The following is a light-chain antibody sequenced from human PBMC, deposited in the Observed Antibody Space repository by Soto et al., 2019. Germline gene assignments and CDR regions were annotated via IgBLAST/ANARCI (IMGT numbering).Light chain of an antibody. CDR1: STDPATYDL. J-gene: IGLJ2*01. Sequence: QSALTQPASVSGSPGQSITISCTGTSTDPATYDLVSWYQQHPGKAPQLIIYEVAKRPSGVSARFSGSQSGDTASLTISGLRAADEAYYYCCSRLFGGGTKVTVL. CDR3: CSRL. CDR2: EVA. V-gene: IGLV2-23*02.